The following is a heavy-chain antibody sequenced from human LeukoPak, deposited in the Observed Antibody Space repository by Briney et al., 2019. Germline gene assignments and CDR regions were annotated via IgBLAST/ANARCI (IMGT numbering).Heavy chain of an antibody. Sequence: PGLVKPSGTLSLTCAVSGGSISSYYWSWIRQPPGKGLEWIGYIYYSGSTNYNPSLKGRVTISVDTSKNQFSLKLSSVTAADTAVYYCARESGSSPLYYFDYWGQGTLVTVSS. V-gene: IGHV4-59*01. D-gene: IGHD6-6*01. CDR1: GGSISSYY. CDR3: ARESGSSPLYYFDY. CDR2: IYYSGST. J-gene: IGHJ4*02.